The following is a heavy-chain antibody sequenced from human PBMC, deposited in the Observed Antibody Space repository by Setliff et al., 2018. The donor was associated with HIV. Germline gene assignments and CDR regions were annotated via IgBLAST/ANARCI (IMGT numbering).Heavy chain of an antibody. CDR2: IIPIFGTA. J-gene: IGHJ3*02. V-gene: IGHV1-69*05. CDR1: GGTFSSYA. D-gene: IGHD3-16*02. Sequence: SVKVSCKASGGTFSSYAISWVRQAPGQPLEWRGGIIPIFGTANYAQKFQGRVTITTDESTSTAYMELGSLRSGDTAVYYCARTRPYYVWGSYRVKGPTFDAFDIWGQGTMVTVSS. CDR3: ARTRPYYVWGSYRVKGPTFDAFDI.